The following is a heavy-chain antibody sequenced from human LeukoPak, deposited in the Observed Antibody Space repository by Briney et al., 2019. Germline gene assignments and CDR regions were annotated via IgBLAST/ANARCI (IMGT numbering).Heavy chain of an antibody. J-gene: IGHJ5*02. Sequence: SETLPLTCAVYGGSFSGYYWSWIRQPPGKGLEWIGEINHSGSTNYNPSLKSRVTISVDTSKNQFSLKLSSVTAADTAVYYCARVKFVRFDPWGQGTLVTVSS. CDR2: INHSGST. CDR3: ARVKFVRFDP. CDR1: GGSFSGYY. V-gene: IGHV4-34*01.